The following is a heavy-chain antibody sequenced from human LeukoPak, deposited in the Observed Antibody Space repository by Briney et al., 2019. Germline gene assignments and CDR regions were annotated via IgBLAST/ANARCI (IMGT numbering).Heavy chain of an antibody. J-gene: IGHJ5*02. CDR3: ARGGFGELLRWFDP. CDR2: IYTSGST. V-gene: IGHV4-4*07. CDR1: GGSISSYY. Sequence: KPSETLSLTCTVSGGSISSYYWSWIRQPAGKGLEWIGRIYTSGSTNYNPSLKSRVTMSVDTSKNQISLKLSSVTAADTAVYYCARGGFGELLRWFDPWGQGTLVTVSS. D-gene: IGHD3-10*01.